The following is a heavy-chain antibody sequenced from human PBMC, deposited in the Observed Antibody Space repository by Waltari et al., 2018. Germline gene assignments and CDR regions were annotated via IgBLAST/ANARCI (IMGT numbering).Heavy chain of an antibody. Sequence: QLQLQESGPRLVRPSETLSLICRVSGVSITSNRHYWAWIRQSPGQGLGRIGLVSYSGTTYISPSLKSRVSVSRDTSKNQVSLILGSVTAADMAVYYCATYIGASVGTAAFDVWGQGTMVTVSS. CDR1: GVSITSNRHY. J-gene: IGHJ3*01. CDR2: VSYSGTT. D-gene: IGHD5-12*01. CDR3: ATYIGASVGTAAFDV. V-gene: IGHV4-39*01.